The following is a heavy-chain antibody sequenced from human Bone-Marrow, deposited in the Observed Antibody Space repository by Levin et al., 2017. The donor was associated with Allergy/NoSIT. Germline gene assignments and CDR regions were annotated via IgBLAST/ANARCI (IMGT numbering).Heavy chain of an antibody. CDR1: GFTFSSYA. J-gene: IGHJ4*02. Sequence: GGSLRLSCAASGFTFSSYAMHWVRQAPGKGLEWVAVISYDGSNKYYADSVKGRFTISRDNSKNTLYLQMNSLRAEDTAVYYCARVRSRFPVYFDYWGQGTLVTVSS. D-gene: IGHD3-10*01. CDR3: ARVRSRFPVYFDY. CDR2: ISYDGSNK. V-gene: IGHV3-30-3*01.